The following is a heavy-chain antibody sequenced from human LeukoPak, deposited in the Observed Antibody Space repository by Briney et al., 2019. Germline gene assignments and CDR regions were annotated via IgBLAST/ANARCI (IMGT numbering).Heavy chain of an antibody. CDR1: GFIFSSYG. CDR3: AKHEGAVAGTFWFDP. J-gene: IGHJ5*02. CDR2: IQYDGSNK. Sequence: PGGPLRLSCAASGFIFSSYGMHWVRQVPGKGLDWVTFIQYDGSNKYYADSVKGRFSISRDNSKNTMYLQMNSLRAEDTAVYHCAKHEGAVAGTFWFDPWGQGTLVTVSS. D-gene: IGHD6-19*01. V-gene: IGHV3-30*02.